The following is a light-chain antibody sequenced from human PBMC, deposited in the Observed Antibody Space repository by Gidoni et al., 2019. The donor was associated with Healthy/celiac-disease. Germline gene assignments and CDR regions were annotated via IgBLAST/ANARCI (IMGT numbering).Light chain of an antibody. V-gene: IGKV1-39*01. CDR2: AAS. CDR1: QSISSY. CDR3: QQSYSTLWT. Sequence: DIQMPQSPSSLSASVGDRVTITCRASQSISSYLNWYQQKPGKAPKLLIYAASSLPSGVPSRFSGSGSVTDFTLTISSLQPEDFATYYCQQSYSTLWTFGQGTKVEIK. J-gene: IGKJ1*01.